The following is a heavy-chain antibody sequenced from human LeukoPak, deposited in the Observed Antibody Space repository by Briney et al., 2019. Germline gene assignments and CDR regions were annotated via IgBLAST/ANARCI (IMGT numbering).Heavy chain of an antibody. D-gene: IGHD3-22*01. V-gene: IGHV1-69*05. Sequence: GASVKVSCKASGYTFTSYGISWVRQAPGQGLEWMGGITPIFGTANYAQKFQGRVTITTDESTSTAYMELSSLRSEDTAVYYCARGPGHYYDSSGYFDYWGQGTLVTVSS. CDR3: ARGPGHYYDSSGYFDY. CDR1: GYTFTSYG. CDR2: ITPIFGTA. J-gene: IGHJ4*02.